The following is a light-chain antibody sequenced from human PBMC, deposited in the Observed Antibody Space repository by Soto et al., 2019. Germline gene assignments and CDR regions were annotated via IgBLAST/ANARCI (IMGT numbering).Light chain of an antibody. CDR1: QSISSW. J-gene: IGKJ2*01. Sequence: DIQMTQSPSTLSASVGDRVTINCRARQSISSWLAWYQQKPGKAPKLLIYDDSSLESGVPTRFSGSGSGTEFTLTISSLQPDDFATDYCQQYNSYSYTFGQGTNLEIK. CDR3: QQYNSYSYT. V-gene: IGKV1-5*01. CDR2: DDS.